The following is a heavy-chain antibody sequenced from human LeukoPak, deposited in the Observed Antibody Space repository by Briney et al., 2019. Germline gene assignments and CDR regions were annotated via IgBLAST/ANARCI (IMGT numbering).Heavy chain of an antibody. CDR3: ARDRGQYSSSWYGFDY. CDR2: INPSGGST. V-gene: IGHV1-46*01. CDR1: GYTFTSYY. Sequence: ASVKVSCKASGYTFTSYYMHWVRQAPGQGLEWMGIINPSGGSTSYAQKFQGRVTMTRDTSTSTVCMELSSLRSEDTAVYYCARDRGQYSSSWYGFDYWGQGTLVTVSS. J-gene: IGHJ4*02. D-gene: IGHD6-13*01.